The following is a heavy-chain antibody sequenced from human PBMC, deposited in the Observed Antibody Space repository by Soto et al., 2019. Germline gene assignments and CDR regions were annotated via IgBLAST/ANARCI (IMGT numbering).Heavy chain of an antibody. J-gene: IGHJ3*02. CDR2: LRGSDEST. CDR1: GFPFNNYA. Sequence: EAQLLESGGGLVQPGGSLRLSCAASGFPFNNYARSWVRQAPGKGLEWVSALRGSDESTYYAQSVKGRFSISRDNSKHTLNLQMNSLIAEDTAVYYGTKSRSVGDGFEIWRQGTMVTVSS. CDR3: TKSRSVGDGFEI. D-gene: IGHD3-3*01. V-gene: IGHV3-23*01.